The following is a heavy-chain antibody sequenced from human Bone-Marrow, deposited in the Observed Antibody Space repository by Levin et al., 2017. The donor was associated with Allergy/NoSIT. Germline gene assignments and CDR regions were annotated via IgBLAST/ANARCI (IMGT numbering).Heavy chain of an antibody. D-gene: IGHD4-17*01. CDR3: LRINRGLDYGDC. CDR1: GFSFSDYY. CDR2: ITSNSGYT. V-gene: IGHV3-11*03. Sequence: GGSLRLSCAASGFSFSDYYMSWIRQAPGKGLEWVSYITSNSGYTNYADSVKGRFTISRDNAKKSLYLQMNSLRPDDTAVYYCLRINRGLDYGDCWGQATLVTVSS. J-gene: IGHJ4*02.